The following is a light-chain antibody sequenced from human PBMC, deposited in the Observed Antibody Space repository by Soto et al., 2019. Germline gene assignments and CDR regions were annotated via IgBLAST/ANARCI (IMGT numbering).Light chain of an antibody. J-gene: IGKJ2*02. CDR2: DAS. CDR3: QQYYRSCT. CDR1: QSVTDW. V-gene: IGKV1-5*01. Sequence: DIQLTQSPSTLSASVGDRVTITCRASQSVTDWLAWYQQNPGKAPKLLIYDASSLESGVPSRFSGSGSGTEFSLTISSLQPDDFETYSCQQYYRSCTFGQGTKVEIK.